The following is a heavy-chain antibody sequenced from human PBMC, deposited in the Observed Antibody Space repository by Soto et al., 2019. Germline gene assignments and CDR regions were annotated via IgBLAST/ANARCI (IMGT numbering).Heavy chain of an antibody. CDR2: IKEDGSEK. CDR3: ARAPSVSVWFDP. J-gene: IGHJ5*02. D-gene: IGHD3-10*01. V-gene: IGHV3-7*01. CDR1: GFTFSRYW. Sequence: GGSLRLSCAASGFTFSRYWMSWVRQAPGKGLEWVANIKEDGSEKYYVDSVKGRFTISRDNAKNSLYLQMNSLRAEDTAVYYCARAPSVSVWFDPWGQGTLVT.